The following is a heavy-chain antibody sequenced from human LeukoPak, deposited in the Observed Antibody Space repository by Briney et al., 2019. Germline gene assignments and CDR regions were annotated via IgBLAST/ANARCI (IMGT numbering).Heavy chain of an antibody. D-gene: IGHD2-2*01. CDR3: ARDRGYCSSTSCPLDY. CDR1: GFTFSSYG. J-gene: IGHJ4*02. Sequence: GGSLRLSCAASGFTFSSYGMHWVRQAPGKGLEWVAVIWYDGSNKYYADSVKGRFTISRDNSKNTLYLQMNSLRAEDTAVYYCARDRGYCSSTSCPLDYRGQGTLVTVSS. V-gene: IGHV3-33*01. CDR2: IWYDGSNK.